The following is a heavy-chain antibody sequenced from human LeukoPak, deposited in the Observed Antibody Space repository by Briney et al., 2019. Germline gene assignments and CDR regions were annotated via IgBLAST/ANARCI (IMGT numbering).Heavy chain of an antibody. CDR3: ASLASEWELPEVDY. CDR2: ISPSSTLV. J-gene: IGHJ4*02. D-gene: IGHD1-26*01. Sequence: GGSLRLSCAASGFTFSSYAMNWVRQAPGTGLEWVSYISPSSTLVYYADSVKGRFTISRDNAKKSLFLQMNSLRAEDTAVYYCASLASEWELPEVDYWGLGTLVTVSS. CDR1: GFTFSSYA. V-gene: IGHV3-48*01.